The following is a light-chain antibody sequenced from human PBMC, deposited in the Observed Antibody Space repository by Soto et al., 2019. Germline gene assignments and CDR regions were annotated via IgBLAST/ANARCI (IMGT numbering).Light chain of an antibody. J-gene: IGKJ1*01. V-gene: IGKV1-27*01. CDR1: EDISNY. Sequence: DIQMTQSPSSLSASVGDRVTITCRASEDISNYLAWYQQKPGKVPKLPIYGASTLQSGVPSRFSGSGSGTDFTLTISSLQTEDVSTYYCQNYNRAPWTFGQWTKVESK. CDR2: GAS. CDR3: QNYNRAPWT.